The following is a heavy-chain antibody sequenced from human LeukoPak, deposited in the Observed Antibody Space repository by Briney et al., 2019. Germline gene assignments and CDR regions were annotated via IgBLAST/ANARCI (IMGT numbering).Heavy chain of an antibody. V-gene: IGHV3-30-3*01. Sequence: GGSLRLSCAASGFTFSSYAMHWVRQAPGKGLEWVAVISYDGSNKYYADSVKGRFTISRDNSKNTLYLQINSLRAEATAVYYCATDRPATVYYFDYWGQGTLVTVSS. CDR3: ATDRPATVYYFDY. J-gene: IGHJ4*02. CDR2: ISYDGSNK. D-gene: IGHD2-2*01. CDR1: GFTFSSYA.